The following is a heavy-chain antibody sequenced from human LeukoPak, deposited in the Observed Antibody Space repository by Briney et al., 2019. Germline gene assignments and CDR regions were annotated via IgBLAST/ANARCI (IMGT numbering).Heavy chain of an antibody. CDR3: ARRRAGTGLNSEENWFDP. CDR2: ISYSGST. D-gene: IGHD2/OR15-2a*01. V-gene: IGHV4-59*08. Sequence: PSETLSLTCTVSGYSITSYYWNWIRQPPDKGLEWVAYISYSGSTRYNPSLNSRVTLSLDTSKNQISLKLSSVTAADTAMYFCARRRAGTGLNSEENWFDPWGQGTLVTVSS. J-gene: IGHJ5*02. CDR1: GYSITSYY.